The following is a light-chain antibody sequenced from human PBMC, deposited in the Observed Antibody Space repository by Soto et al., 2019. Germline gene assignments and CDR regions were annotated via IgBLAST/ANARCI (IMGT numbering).Light chain of an antibody. J-gene: IGKJ1*01. V-gene: IGKV3-15*01. CDR1: QSVSAN. CDR2: GAS. CDR3: QQYNLWPRT. Sequence: EIVLMQSPAVSLKSPGERATLSCRASQSVSANLAWYQQKPGQAPRLLIYGASTRATGIPARFSGSGSGTEFTLTISSLQSEDFAVYYCQQYNLWPRTFGQGTKV.